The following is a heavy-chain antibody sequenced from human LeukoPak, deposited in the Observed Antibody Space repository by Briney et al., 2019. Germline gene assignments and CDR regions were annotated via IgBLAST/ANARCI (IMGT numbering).Heavy chain of an antibody. J-gene: IGHJ5*02. CDR2: ITTSSSYM. CDR1: GFTFSAYN. CDR3: ARDRGSGSWFDP. Sequence: PGGSLRLSCAASGFTFSAYNMNWVRRTPGKGLEWVSSITTSSSYMFYADSVRGRFTISRDNAENSLYLQMNSLRDEDTAVYYCARDRGSGSWFDPWGQGTLVTVSS. V-gene: IGHV3-21*01. D-gene: IGHD3-22*01.